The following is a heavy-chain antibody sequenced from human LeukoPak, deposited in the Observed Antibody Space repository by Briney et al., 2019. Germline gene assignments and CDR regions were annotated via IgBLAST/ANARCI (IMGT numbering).Heavy chain of an antibody. CDR3: GILWFGELFSSIYGMDV. CDR2: IYSGGST. J-gene: IGHJ6*02. V-gene: IGHV3-66*01. CDR1: GFTVGSNY. Sequence: PGGSLRLSCAASGFTVGSNYMSWVRQAPGKGLEWVSVIYSGGSTYYADSVKGRFTISRDNSKNTLYLQMNSLRAEDTVVYYCGILWFGELFSSIYGMDVWGQGTTVTVSS. D-gene: IGHD3-10*01.